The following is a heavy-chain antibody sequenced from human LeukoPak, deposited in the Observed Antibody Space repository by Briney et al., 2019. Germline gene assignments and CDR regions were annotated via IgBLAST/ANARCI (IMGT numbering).Heavy chain of an antibody. Sequence: SETLSLTCTVSGGSISSSSYYWGWIRQPPGKGLEWIGSIYYSGSTYYNPSLKSRVTISVDTSKNQFSLKLSSVTAADTAVYYCARWELFVDDAFDIWGQGTMVTVSS. J-gene: IGHJ3*02. V-gene: IGHV4-39*07. CDR1: GGSISSSSYY. D-gene: IGHD1-26*01. CDR2: IYYSGST. CDR3: ARWELFVDDAFDI.